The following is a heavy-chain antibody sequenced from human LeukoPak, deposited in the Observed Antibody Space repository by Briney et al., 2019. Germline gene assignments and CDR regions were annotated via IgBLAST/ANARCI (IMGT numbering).Heavy chain of an antibody. D-gene: IGHD3-22*01. Sequence: GGSLRLSCAASEFIFSNYAMNWVRQAPGKGLEWVSAISGSGDDTYYADSVKGLFTISRDNSKNTLYLQMNRLRAEDTAIYYCAKDRRSSGPYNWFDPWGQGTLVTVSS. J-gene: IGHJ5*02. CDR3: AKDRRSSGPYNWFDP. CDR2: ISGSGDDT. CDR1: EFIFSNYA. V-gene: IGHV3-23*01.